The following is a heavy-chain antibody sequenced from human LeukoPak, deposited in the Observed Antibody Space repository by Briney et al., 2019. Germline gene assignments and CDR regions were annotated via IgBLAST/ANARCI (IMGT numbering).Heavy chain of an antibody. D-gene: IGHD4-23*01. CDR2: IYYSGST. CDR1: GGSISSGRYY. Sequence: SQTLSLTCTVSGGSISSGRYYRSWIRQHPGRGLEWIGCIYYSGSTYYNPSLKSRVTISVDTSKNQFSLKLSSVTAADTAVYYCARDYYVGNPAYYFDYWGQGTLVTVSS. J-gene: IGHJ4*02. V-gene: IGHV4-31*03. CDR3: ARDYYVGNPAYYFDY.